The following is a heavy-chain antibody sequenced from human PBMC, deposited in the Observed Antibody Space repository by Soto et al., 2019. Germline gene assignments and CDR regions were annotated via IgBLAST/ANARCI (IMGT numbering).Heavy chain of an antibody. J-gene: IGHJ4*02. CDR2: VHHSVTT. V-gene: IGHV4-39*02. Sequence: SETLSLTCDVSGGPVGYTIFYWGWLRQSPGKRQERIGSVHHSVTTYYNQSLKGRVTISMDTSKNQFSLRLTSVTAADTAVYYCARAAPRYCSGGSCYSGRDYWGQGALVTVPQ. CDR3: ARAAPRYCSGGSCYSGRDY. D-gene: IGHD2-15*01. CDR1: GGPVGYTIFY.